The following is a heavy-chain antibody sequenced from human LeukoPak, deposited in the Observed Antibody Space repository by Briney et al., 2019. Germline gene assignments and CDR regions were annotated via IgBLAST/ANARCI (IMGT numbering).Heavy chain of an antibody. V-gene: IGHV3-23*01. CDR3: ARYKLFGAFDI. Sequence: GGTLRLSCAASGFTFSTYAMSWVRQAPGKGLEWVSGISGSGGSTFYADSVKGRFTISRDNAKNSLYLQMNSLRAEDTALYYCARYKLFGAFDIWGQGTMVTVSS. CDR2: ISGSGGST. J-gene: IGHJ3*02. CDR1: GFTFSTYA. D-gene: IGHD3-10*01.